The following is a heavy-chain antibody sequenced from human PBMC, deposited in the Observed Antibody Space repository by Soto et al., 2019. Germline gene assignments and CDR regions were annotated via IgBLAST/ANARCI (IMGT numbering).Heavy chain of an antibody. CDR2: ISGSMEWDSYMSGSSSTI. J-gene: IGHJ3*02. CDR1: GFIFSNYS. CDR3: VKQDGYSYAFDI. D-gene: IGHD5-18*01. V-gene: IGHV3-48*02. Sequence: GGSLRLSCAASGFIFSNYSMNWVRQAPGKGLEWVAYISGSMEWDSYMSGSSSTIYYTDSVKGRFTISRDNAKNSLYLQMSSLRDEDTAVYYCVKQDGYSYAFDIWGQGTMVTGSS.